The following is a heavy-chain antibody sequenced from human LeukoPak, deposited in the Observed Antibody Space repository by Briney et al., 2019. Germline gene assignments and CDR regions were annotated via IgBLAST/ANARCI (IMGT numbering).Heavy chain of an antibody. CDR1: GGSISSGGYS. V-gene: IGHV4-30-2*01. D-gene: IGHD3-10*01. CDR2: IYHSGST. CDR3: AASYYYGSGSAVDAFDI. Sequence: SETLSPTCAVSGGSISSGGYSWSWIRQPPGKGLEWIGYIYHSGSTYYNPSLNSRVTISVDRSKNQFSLKLSSVTAADTAVYYCAASYYYGSGSAVDAFDIWGQGTMVTVSS. J-gene: IGHJ3*02.